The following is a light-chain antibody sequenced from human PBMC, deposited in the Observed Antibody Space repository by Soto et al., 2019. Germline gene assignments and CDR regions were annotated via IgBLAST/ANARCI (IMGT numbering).Light chain of an antibody. CDR2: DDS. CDR3: CSYTSSSTLYV. J-gene: IGLJ1*01. Sequence: QSALTQPASVSGSPGQSITISCTGTSSDVGGYNYVSWYQQHPGKAPKLMISDDSNRPSGVSNRLSGSKSGNTASPTISGPQAEDEDDYYCCSYTSSSTLYVFGTGTKVTVL. V-gene: IGLV2-14*01. CDR1: SSDVGGYNY.